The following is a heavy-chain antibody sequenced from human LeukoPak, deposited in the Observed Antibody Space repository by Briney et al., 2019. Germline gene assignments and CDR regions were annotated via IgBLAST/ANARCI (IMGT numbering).Heavy chain of an antibody. V-gene: IGHV3-7*01. D-gene: IGHD4-17*01. J-gene: IGHJ4*02. CDR2: INQDGSQT. CDR3: AKYNDYDFDY. CDR1: GFTFRSNW. Sequence: GGSLRLSCAASGFTFRSNWMSWVRHAPGKGLAWVAKINQDGSQTKYVDSVKGRFTISRDNAKNSLHLQMNSLRADDTAVYYCAKYNDYDFDYWGQGTLVTVSP.